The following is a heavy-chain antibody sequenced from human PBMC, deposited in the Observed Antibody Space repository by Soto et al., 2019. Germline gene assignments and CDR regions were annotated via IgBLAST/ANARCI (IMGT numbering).Heavy chain of an antibody. J-gene: IGHJ4*02. Sequence: SETLSLTCAVYGGSFSDYYWRWIRQPPGKGLEWIGEINHSESTNYNPSLKSRVTISVDISKNQFSLKLSSVTAADTAVYYCARGVVRRVIIQYTSFFDYWGLGTPVTVS. CDR3: ARGVVRRVIIQYTSFFDY. CDR2: INHSEST. V-gene: IGHV4-34*01. CDR1: GGSFSDYY. D-gene: IGHD3-10*01.